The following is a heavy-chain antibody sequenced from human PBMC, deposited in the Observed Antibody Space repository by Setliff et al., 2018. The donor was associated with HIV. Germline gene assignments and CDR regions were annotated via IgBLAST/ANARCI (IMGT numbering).Heavy chain of an antibody. Sequence: SETLSLTCAASGYSISSDYYWGWIRQPPGKGLEWIGSIYHSGNTYYNPSLKSRVTISVDASKSQFSLKVSSVTAADAAVYYCARAQLRYLANDFYFDFWGQGTLVTVSS. CDR2: IYHSGNT. CDR1: GYSISSDYY. J-gene: IGHJ4*02. V-gene: IGHV4-38-2*01. CDR3: ARAQLRYLANDFYFDF. D-gene: IGHD3-9*01.